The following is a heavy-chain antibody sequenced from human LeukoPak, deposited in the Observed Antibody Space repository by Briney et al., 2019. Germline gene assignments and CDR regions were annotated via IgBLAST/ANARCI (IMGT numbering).Heavy chain of an antibody. V-gene: IGHV4-39*07. J-gene: IGHJ4*02. CDR1: GGSISSSSYY. D-gene: IGHD6-13*01. Sequence: SETLSLTCTVSGGSISSSSYYWGWIRQPPGKGLEWIGSIYYSGSTNYNPSLKSRVTISVDTSKNQFSLKLSSVTAADTAVYYCARGVGSSSWDDYFDYWGQGTLVTVSS. CDR2: IYYSGST. CDR3: ARGVGSSSWDDYFDY.